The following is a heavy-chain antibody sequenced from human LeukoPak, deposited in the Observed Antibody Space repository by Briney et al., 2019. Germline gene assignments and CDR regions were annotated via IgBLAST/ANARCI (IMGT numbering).Heavy chain of an antibody. CDR2: INHNSGDT. CDR3: ARDYCSSTSCLFDY. D-gene: IGHD2-2*01. Sequence: ASVNVSCKASGYTFTGYHMHWVRQAPGQGLEWMGRINHNSGDTNYAQKFQGRVTMTRDTSISTAYMELSRLRSDDTAVYYCARDYCSSTSCLFDYWGQGTLVTVSS. CDR1: GYTFTGYH. J-gene: IGHJ4*02. V-gene: IGHV1-2*06.